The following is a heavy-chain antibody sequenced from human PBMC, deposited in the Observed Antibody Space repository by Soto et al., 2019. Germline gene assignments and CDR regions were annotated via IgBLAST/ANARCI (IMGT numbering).Heavy chain of an antibody. V-gene: IGHV4-31*03. CDR1: GGSISSGGYY. J-gene: IGHJ4*02. CDR3: ARAHYYGSGSYLLPEDKFDY. Sequence: SETLSLTCTVSGGSISSGGYYWSWIRQHPGKGLEWIGYIYYSGSTYYNPSLKSRFTISVETSKNQFSLKLSSVTAADTAVYYCARAHYYGSGSYLLPEDKFDYWGQGTLVTVSS. CDR2: IYYSGST. D-gene: IGHD3-10*01.